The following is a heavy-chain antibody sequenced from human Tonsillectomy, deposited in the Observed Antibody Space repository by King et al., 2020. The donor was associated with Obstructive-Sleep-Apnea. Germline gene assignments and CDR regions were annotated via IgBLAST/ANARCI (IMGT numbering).Heavy chain of an antibody. D-gene: IGHD5-12*01. CDR1: GGSFIGYY. J-gene: IGHJ5*01. CDR2: TNHRGTT. Sequence: VQLQQWGAGLFKPSETLSLTCGVYGGSFIGYYWTWIRQPPGKGLEWIGETNHRGTTNYNPSLMSRVTISVDTSKNQISLRLSSVTDADTAVYYCARSTFLKSGYDFFDFWGQGTPVTVSS. CDR3: ARSTFLKSGYDFFDF. V-gene: IGHV4-34*01.